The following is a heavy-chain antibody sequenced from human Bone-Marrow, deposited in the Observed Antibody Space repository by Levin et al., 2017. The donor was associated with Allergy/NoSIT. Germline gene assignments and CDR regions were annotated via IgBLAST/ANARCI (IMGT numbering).Heavy chain of an antibody. CDR3: ARASSGGSRFGGFDY. J-gene: IGHJ4*02. CDR1: GYTFTSYY. Sequence: GESLKISCKASGYTFTSYYMHWVRQAPGQGLEWMGIINPSGGSTSYAQKFQGRVTMTRDTSTSTVYMELSSLRSEDTAVYYCARASSGGSRFGGFDYWGQGTLVTVSS. D-gene: IGHD2-15*01. CDR2: INPSGGST. V-gene: IGHV1-46*01.